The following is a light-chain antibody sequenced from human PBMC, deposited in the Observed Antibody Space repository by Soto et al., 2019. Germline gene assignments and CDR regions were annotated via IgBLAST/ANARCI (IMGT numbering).Light chain of an antibody. Sequence: KKSACTVSFTTGERATLSCRASQSVSSSHLACDQHNPGQAPRLLIYAASSMATGSPDRFIGGGSVTDFTLTISILEPEDCVVYYCPQYGYSPNPFGQVTNLDIK. CDR1: QSVSSSH. CDR3: PQYGYSPNP. CDR2: AAS. J-gene: IGKJ1*01. V-gene: IGKV3-20*01.